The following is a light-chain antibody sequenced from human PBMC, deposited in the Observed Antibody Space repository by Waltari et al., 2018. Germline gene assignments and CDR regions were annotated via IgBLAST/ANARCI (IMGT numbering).Light chain of an antibody. CDR2: EVN. Sequence: QSALTQPPSLSKSLGQSVTISCTGTSSDIGDYNGVSWYQQSSGTAPRLLIYEVNKRPPGVSDRFSGSKSGNTASLTISGLQAEDETDYYCVSYSTEYTYIFGGGTRLTVL. J-gene: IGLJ2*01. V-gene: IGLV2-18*02. CDR1: SSDIGDYNG. CDR3: VSYSTEYTYI.